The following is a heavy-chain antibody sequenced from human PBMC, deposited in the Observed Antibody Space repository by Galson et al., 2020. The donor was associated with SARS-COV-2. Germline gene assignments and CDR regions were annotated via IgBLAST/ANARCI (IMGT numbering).Heavy chain of an antibody. CDR3: TTVERGSSWYYYYMDV. CDR1: GFNFSNAW. Sequence: GGSLRLSCAASGFNFSNAWMSWVRQAPGKGLEWVGRIKRKTDGGTTDYAAPVKGRFTISRDDSKNTLNLQMNSLKTEDTAVYYCTTVERGSSWYYYYMDVWGKGTTVTVSS. V-gene: IGHV3-15*01. D-gene: IGHD6-13*01. CDR2: IKRKTDGGTT. J-gene: IGHJ6*03.